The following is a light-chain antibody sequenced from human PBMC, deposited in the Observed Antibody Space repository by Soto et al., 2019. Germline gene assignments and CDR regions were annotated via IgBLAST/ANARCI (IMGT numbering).Light chain of an antibody. CDR3: SSYTSSSTQV. CDR2: EVT. V-gene: IGLV2-14*01. J-gene: IGLJ1*01. Sequence: QSALTQPASVSGSPGQSITISCTGTSSDVGGYNYVSWYQQHPVKAPKLMIYEVTNRPSGVSNRFSGSKSGNTASLTISGLQAEDEADYYCSSYTSSSTQVFGTGTKLTVL. CDR1: SSDVGGYNY.